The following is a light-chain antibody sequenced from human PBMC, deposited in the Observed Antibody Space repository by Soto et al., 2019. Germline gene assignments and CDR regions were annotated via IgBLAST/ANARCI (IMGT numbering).Light chain of an antibody. CDR3: QSYTSERPP. Sequence: YARVGGKESSTRRASEGISSWSALYQEKPGKAPKLLINKASSLESGVPSWFSGSGSGTGFALTIGILQPEVFRSYVCQSYTSERPPIGQGTKVDI. CDR2: KAS. V-gene: IGKV1-5*03. CDR1: EGISSW. J-gene: IGKJ1*01.